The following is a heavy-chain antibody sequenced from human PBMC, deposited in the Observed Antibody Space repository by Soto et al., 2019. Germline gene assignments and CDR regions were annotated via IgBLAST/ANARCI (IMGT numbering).Heavy chain of an antibody. CDR3: ARVFKYYYDSSGYYYNDY. Sequence: PGGFLRLSCAASGFTVSSNYMSWVHQAPGKGLEWVSVIYSGGSTYYADSVKGRFTISRDNSKNTLYLQMNSLRAEDTAVYYCARVFKYYYDSSGYYYNDYWGQGTLVTVSS. CDR1: GFTVSSNY. J-gene: IGHJ4*02. V-gene: IGHV3-53*01. CDR2: IYSGGST. D-gene: IGHD3-22*01.